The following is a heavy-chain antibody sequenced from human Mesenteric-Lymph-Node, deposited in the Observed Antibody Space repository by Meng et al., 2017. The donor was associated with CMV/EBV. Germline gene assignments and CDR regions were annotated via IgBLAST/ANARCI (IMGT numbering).Heavy chain of an antibody. D-gene: IGHD3-3*01. CDR3: AKEGGAIIHAVGYFDS. V-gene: IGHV3-13*03. J-gene: IGHJ4*02. Sequence: GESLKISCAACGFTFSSYDMHWVRQATGKGLEWVSAIGTAGDTYYPGSVKGQFTISRDNSKNTVDLQMNSLRAEDSAVYYCAKEGGAIIHAVGYFDSWGQGTLVTVSS. CDR2: IGTAGDT. CDR1: GFTFSSYD.